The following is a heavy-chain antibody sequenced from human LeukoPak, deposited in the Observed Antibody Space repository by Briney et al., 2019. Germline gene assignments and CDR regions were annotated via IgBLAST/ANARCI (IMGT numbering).Heavy chain of an antibody. D-gene: IGHD6-13*01. Sequence: SETLSLTCAVYGGSFSGYYWSWIRQPPGKGLEWIGGINHSGSTNYNPSLKSRVTISVDTSKNQFSLKLSSVTAADTAVYYCARGGIAAAGGYYFDYWGQGTLVTVSS. V-gene: IGHV4-34*01. J-gene: IGHJ4*02. CDR1: GGSFSGYY. CDR2: INHSGST. CDR3: ARGGIAAAGGYYFDY.